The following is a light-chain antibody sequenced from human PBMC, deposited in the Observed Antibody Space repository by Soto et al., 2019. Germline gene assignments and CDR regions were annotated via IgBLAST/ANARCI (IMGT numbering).Light chain of an antibody. V-gene: IGKV1-9*01. CDR3: QQLNSYPPWT. Sequence: IHLTQSPSSLSASVGDRVTITCRASQGISSNLAWYQQKPGRAPKLLIFGASTLQSGVPSRFSGSGSGTDFTLTISSLQPEDFATYFCQQLNSYPPWTFGQGTKVDIK. CDR1: QGISSN. J-gene: IGKJ1*01. CDR2: GAS.